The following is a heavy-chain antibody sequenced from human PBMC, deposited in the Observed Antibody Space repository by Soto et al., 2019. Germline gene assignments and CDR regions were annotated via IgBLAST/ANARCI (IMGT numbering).Heavy chain of an antibody. V-gene: IGHV3-11*01. J-gene: IGHJ6*03. Sequence: PGGSLRLSCAASGFTFSDYYMSWIRQAPGKGLEWVSYISSSGSTIYYADSVKGRFTISRDNAKNSLYLQMNSLRAEDTAVYYCARRVIVVAPAADTYYCYMDVWGKGTTVTVSS. CDR3: ARRVIVVAPAADTYYCYMDV. CDR2: ISSSGSTI. CDR1: GFTFSDYY. D-gene: IGHD2-2*01.